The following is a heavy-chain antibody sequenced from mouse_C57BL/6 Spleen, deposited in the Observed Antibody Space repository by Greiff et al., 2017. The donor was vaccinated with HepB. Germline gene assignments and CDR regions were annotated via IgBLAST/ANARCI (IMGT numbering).Heavy chain of an antibody. D-gene: IGHD2-4*01. CDR2: INPSSGYT. J-gene: IGHJ4*01. V-gene: IGHV1-7*01. CDR1: GYTFTSYW. Sequence: VQLVESGAELAKPGASVKLSCKASGYTFTSYWMHWVKQRPGQGLEWIGYINPSSGYTKYNQKFKDKATLTADKSSSTAYMQLSSLTYEDSAVYYCARGDYDEGGAMDYWGQGTSVTVSS. CDR3: ARGDYDEGGAMDY.